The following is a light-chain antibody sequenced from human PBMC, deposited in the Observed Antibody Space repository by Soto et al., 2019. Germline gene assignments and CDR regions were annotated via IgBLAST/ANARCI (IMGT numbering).Light chain of an antibody. CDR2: RAS. CDR1: QTVSSF. CDR3: HQSSDWPIT. J-gene: IGKJ5*01. V-gene: IGKV3-11*01. Sequence: EIVLTQAPATLSLSPGERATVSFGASQTVSSFLAWYQQKPGQAPRLLIYRASNRATGIPARFSGSGSGTDFTLTISSLESEDFAFYYCHQSSDWPITFGQGTRLEIK.